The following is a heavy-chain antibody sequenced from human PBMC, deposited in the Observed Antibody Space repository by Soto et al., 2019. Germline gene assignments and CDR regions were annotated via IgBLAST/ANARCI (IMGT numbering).Heavy chain of an antibody. J-gene: IGHJ4*02. CDR3: ARERGAGTYQGFDY. CDR2: IHHTGNT. Sequence: SETLSLTCTVSRGSISTNNWWHWVRQSPGKGLEWIGEIHHTGNTNYSPSLKSRVTMSLDESKNQFSLSLTSVTAADTAVYFCARERGAGTYQGFDYWGQGTLVTVSS. D-gene: IGHD1-26*01. CDR1: RGSISTNNW. V-gene: IGHV4-4*02.